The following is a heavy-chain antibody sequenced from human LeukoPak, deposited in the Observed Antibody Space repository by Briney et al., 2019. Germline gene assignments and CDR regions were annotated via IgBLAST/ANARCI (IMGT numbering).Heavy chain of an antibody. J-gene: IGHJ5*01. D-gene: IGHD6-13*01. Sequence: GGSLRLSCATSGFTFSSYAMSWVRQAPGKGLEWVSGISGNSVSTYYADSVKGRFTISRDNSKNTLFLQMSSLRAEDTAVYYCARAYSSSWYDFWGQGTLVTVSS. V-gene: IGHV3-23*01. CDR2: ISGNSVST. CDR1: GFTFSSYA. CDR3: ARAYSSSWYDF.